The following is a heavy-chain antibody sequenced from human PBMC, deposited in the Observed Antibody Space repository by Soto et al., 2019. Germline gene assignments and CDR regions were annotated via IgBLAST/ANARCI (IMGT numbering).Heavy chain of an antibody. CDR2: IKQDGSEK. D-gene: IGHD3-9*01. J-gene: IGHJ4*02. CDR1: GFTFSSYW. V-gene: IGHV3-7*01. Sequence: GGSLRLSCAASGFTFSSYWMSWVRQAPGKGLEWVANIKQDGSEKYYVDSVKGRFTISRDNAKNSLYLQMNSLRAEDTAVYYCARNWFDWLPELDYWGQGTLVTVSS. CDR3: ARNWFDWLPELDY.